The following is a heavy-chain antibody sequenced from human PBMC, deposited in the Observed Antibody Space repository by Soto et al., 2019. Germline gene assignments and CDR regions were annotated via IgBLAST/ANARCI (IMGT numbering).Heavy chain of an antibody. CDR3: ASQHYYDSSGYYVGY. Sequence: PSETLSLTCAVSGGSISSGGYSWSWIRQPPGKGLEWIGYIYHSGSTYYNSSLKSRVTISVDRSKNQFSLKLSSVTAADTAVYYCASQHYYDSSGYYVGYWGQGTLVTVSS. D-gene: IGHD3-22*01. J-gene: IGHJ4*02. CDR2: IYHSGST. CDR1: GGSISSGGYS. V-gene: IGHV4-30-2*01.